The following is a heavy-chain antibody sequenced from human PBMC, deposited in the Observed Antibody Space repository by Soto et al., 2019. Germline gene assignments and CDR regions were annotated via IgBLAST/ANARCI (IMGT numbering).Heavy chain of an antibody. D-gene: IGHD3-10*01. CDR1: GGSISSYY. V-gene: IGHV4-59*01. CDR3: ARVWGGAFDF. CDR2: IYYSGST. Sequence: SETLSLTCTVSGGSISSYYWSWIRQPPGRGLEWIGYIYYSGSTNYNPSLKSRVTISVDTSKNQFSLKLSSVTAADTAVYYCARVWGGAFDFWGQGTMVTVSS. J-gene: IGHJ3*01.